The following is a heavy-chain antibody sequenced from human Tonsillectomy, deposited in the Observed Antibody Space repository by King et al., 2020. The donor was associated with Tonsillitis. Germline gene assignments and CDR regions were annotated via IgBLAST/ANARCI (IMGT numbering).Heavy chain of an antibody. D-gene: IGHD2-2*01. Sequence: VQLQQWGAGLLKPSETLSLTCAVYGGSFSGYYWSWIRKPPGKGLEWIGEINHSGSTNYNPSLKSRVTISVDTSKNQFSLKLSSVTAADTAVYYCARGQGYCSSTSCAFDIWGQGTMVTVSS. CDR3: ARGQGYCSSTSCAFDI. CDR2: INHSGST. CDR1: GGSFSGYY. J-gene: IGHJ3*02. V-gene: IGHV4-34*01.